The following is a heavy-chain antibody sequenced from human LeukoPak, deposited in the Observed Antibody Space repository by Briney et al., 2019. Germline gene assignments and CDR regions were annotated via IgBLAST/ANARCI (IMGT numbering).Heavy chain of an antibody. CDR2: ISGSGGST. CDR3: ARDGDYSSSWYSPYNWFDP. J-gene: IGHJ5*02. Sequence: GGSLRLSCAASGFTFSSYAMNWVRQAPGKGLEWVSGISGSGGSTYYADSVKGRFTISRDNAKNSLYLQMNSLRAEDTAVNYCARDGDYSSSWYSPYNWFDPWGQGTLVTVSS. D-gene: IGHD6-13*01. CDR1: GFTFSSYA. V-gene: IGHV3-23*01.